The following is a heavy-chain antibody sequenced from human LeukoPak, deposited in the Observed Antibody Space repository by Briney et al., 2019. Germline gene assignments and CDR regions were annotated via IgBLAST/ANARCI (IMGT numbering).Heavy chain of an antibody. CDR2: ISYDGSHK. CDR3: AKVLYYDSSGSSDFYYYGMDV. D-gene: IGHD3-22*01. V-gene: IGHV3-30*18. J-gene: IGHJ6*04. Sequence: PGRSLRLSCAASGFTFSRYGMHWVRQAPGKGLEWVAVISYDGSHKSYADSVKGRFTISRDNSKSTLYLQMNSLRGEDTAVYYCAKVLYYDSSGSSDFYYYGMDVWGKGTSVTVSS. CDR1: GFTFSRYG.